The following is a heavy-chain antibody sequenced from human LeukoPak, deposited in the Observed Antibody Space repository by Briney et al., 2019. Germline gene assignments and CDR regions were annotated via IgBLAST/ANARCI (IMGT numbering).Heavy chain of an antibody. CDR3: ARDPGNTFDY. J-gene: IGHJ4*02. Sequence: ASVKVSCKASGYTFTGYYMHWVRQAPGQGLEWMGWISAYNGNTNYAQKLQGRVTMTTDTSTSTAYMELRSLRSDDTAVYYCARDPGNTFDYWGQGTLVTVSS. CDR1: GYTFTGYY. V-gene: IGHV1-18*04. CDR2: ISAYNGNT.